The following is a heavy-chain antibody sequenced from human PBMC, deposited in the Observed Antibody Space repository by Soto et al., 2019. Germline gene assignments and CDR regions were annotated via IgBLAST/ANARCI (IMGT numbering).Heavy chain of an antibody. CDR3: ARAQGSSTLIPHWFDP. V-gene: IGHV1-2*02. CDR1: GYTFTGYY. J-gene: IGHJ5*02. Sequence: GASVKVSCKASGYTFTGYYMHWVRQAPGQGLEWMGWINPNSGGTNYAQKFQGRVTMTRDTSISTAYMELSRLRSDDTAVYYCARAQGSSTLIPHWFDPWGQGTLGTVSS. CDR2: INPNSGGT. D-gene: IGHD6-6*01.